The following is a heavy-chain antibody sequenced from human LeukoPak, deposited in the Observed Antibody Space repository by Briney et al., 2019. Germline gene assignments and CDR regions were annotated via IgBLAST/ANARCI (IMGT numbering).Heavy chain of an antibody. CDR1: GYTFTGYY. J-gene: IGHJ5*02. CDR3: ARVGRDFWSGTNWFDP. CDR2: INPNSGGT. V-gene: IGHV1-2*02. D-gene: IGHD3-3*01. Sequence: ASVKVSCKASGYTFTGYYMHWVRQAPGQGLEWMGWINPNSGGTNYAQKFQGRVTMTRDTSISTAYMELSSLRSEDTAVYYCARVGRDFWSGTNWFDPWGQGTLVTVSS.